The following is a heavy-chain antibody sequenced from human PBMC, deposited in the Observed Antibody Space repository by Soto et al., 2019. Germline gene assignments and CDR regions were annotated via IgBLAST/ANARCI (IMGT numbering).Heavy chain of an antibody. CDR1: GGSFSGYY. V-gene: IGHV4-34*01. CDR3: ARGGVPATQTSYYFDY. Sequence: PSETLSLTCAVYGGSFSGYYWSWIRQPPGKGLEWIGEINHSGSTNYNPSLKSRVTISVDTSKNQFSLKLSSVTAADTAVYYCARGGVPATQTSYYFDYWGQGTLVTVSS. CDR2: INHSGST. J-gene: IGHJ4*02. D-gene: IGHD2-2*01.